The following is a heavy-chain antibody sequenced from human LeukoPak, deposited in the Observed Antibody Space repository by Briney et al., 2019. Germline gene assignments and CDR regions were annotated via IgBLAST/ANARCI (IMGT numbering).Heavy chain of an antibody. J-gene: IGHJ4*02. Sequence: SETLSLTCAVYGGSFSGYYWSWIRQPPGKGLEWIGEINHSGSTNYNPSLKSRVTISVDTSKNQFSLKLSSVTAADTAVYYCARRRYYYGSGSPDYWGQGTLVTVSS. CDR1: GGSFSGYY. D-gene: IGHD3-10*01. V-gene: IGHV4-34*01. CDR3: ARRRYYYGSGSPDY. CDR2: INHSGST.